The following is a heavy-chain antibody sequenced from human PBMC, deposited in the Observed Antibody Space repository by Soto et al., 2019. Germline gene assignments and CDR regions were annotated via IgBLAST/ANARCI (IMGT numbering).Heavy chain of an antibody. CDR3: VRRNWLEY. D-gene: IGHD3-22*01. CDR2: IDVGGSDT. Sequence: EVQLLESGGGLVQPGESLRLSCAASGFTFSTYPMTWVRQAPGKGLEWVSKIDVGGSDTYYADSVKGRFTISRDDSKNTLYLQMDSLRAEDTALYYCVRRNWLEYRGQGTLVTVSS. CDR1: GFTFSTYP. J-gene: IGHJ4*02. V-gene: IGHV3-23*01.